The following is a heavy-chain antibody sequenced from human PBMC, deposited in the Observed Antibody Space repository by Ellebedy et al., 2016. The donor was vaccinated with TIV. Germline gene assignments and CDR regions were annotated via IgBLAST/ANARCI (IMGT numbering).Heavy chain of an antibody. CDR2: ISSSGSTI. CDR1: GFTFSDYY. J-gene: IGHJ3*02. D-gene: IGHD3-22*01. Sequence: GESLKISCAASGFTFSDYYMSWIRQAPGKGLEWVSYISSSGSTIYYADSVKGRFTISRDNAKSSLYLQMNSLRAEDTAVYYCARDRIYPNDIFDMWGQGTMVTVSS. CDR3: ARDRIYPNDIFDM. V-gene: IGHV3-11*01.